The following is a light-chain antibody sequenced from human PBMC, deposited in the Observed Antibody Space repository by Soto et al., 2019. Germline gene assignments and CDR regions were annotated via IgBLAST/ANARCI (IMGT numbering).Light chain of an antibody. CDR1: SGSIASNY. CDR2: EDN. Sequence: NFMLTQPHSVSESPGKTVTISCTRSSGSIASNYVQWYQQRPGCAPTTMIYEDNRRPSGVPDRFSGSIDSASNSAPLTVSGLKTEDEADYYCHSYDPNNWVFGGGTKLTVL. J-gene: IGLJ3*02. V-gene: IGLV6-57*03. CDR3: HSYDPNNWV.